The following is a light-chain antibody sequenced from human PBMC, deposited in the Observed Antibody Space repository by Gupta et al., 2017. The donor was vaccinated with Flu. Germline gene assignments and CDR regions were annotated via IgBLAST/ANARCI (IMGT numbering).Light chain of an antibody. V-gene: IGKV1-33*01. Sequence: DIQMTQSPSSLSASVGDRVTITCQASQDISNYLNWYQQKPGKAPKLLIYDASNLETGVPSRFSGSGSGTGFTFTISSLQAEDIATYYCQQYDNLPLTFGPGTKVDIK. J-gene: IGKJ3*01. CDR1: QDISNY. CDR2: DAS. CDR3: QQYDNLPLT.